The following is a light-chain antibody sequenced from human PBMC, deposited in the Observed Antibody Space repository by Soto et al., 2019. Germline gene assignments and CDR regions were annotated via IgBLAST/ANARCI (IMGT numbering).Light chain of an antibody. CDR2: EDN. CDR3: QSYDASNQV. V-gene: IGLV6-57*03. CDR1: SGNIASNY. Sequence: NFMLTQPHSVSESPGKTVTISCTRSSGNIASNYVQWYQQRPGSAPTTVIYEDNQRPSGVPDRFSGSIDSSSNSAALTISGLKTEDEADYYCQSYDASNQVFGGWTKLTVL. J-gene: IGLJ3*02.